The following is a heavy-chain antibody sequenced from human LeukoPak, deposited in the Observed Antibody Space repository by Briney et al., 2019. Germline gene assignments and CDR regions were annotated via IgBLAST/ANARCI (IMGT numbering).Heavy chain of an antibody. J-gene: IGHJ4*02. Sequence: SETLSLTCAVYGGSFSGYYWSWIRQPPGKGLEWIGEINHSGSTNYNPSLKSRVTISVDTSKNQFSLKLGSVTAADTAVYYCARARARLWGFDYWGQGTLVTVSS. CDR2: INHSGST. V-gene: IGHV4-34*01. D-gene: IGHD5-18*01. CDR1: GGSFSGYY. CDR3: ARARARLWGFDY.